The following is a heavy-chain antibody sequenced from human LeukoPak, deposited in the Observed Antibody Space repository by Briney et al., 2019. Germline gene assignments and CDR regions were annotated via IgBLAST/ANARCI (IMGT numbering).Heavy chain of an antibody. D-gene: IGHD6-13*01. CDR3: ARGSSSRLYYYYYMDV. Sequence: SETLSLTCTVSGGSISSYYWSWIRQPPGKGLEWIGYIYTSGSTNYNPSLKSRVTISVDTSKNQFSLKLSSVTAADTAVYYCARGSSSRLYYYYYMDVWGQGTTVTVSS. CDR2: IYTSGST. CDR1: GGSISSYY. V-gene: IGHV4-4*09. J-gene: IGHJ6*03.